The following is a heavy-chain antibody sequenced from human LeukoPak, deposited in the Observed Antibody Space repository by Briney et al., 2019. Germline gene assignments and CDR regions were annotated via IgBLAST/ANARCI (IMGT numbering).Heavy chain of an antibody. J-gene: IGHJ4*02. Sequence: ESGPALVKPTQTLTLTCTFSGFSLRTSGMCGTWIRQPPGKALEWLAHIDWDDDKYYNTSLKTRLTISKDTSKNQVVLTMTNLDPVDTATYYCARLRHYSDSSTYFIDYWGQGTLVTVSS. D-gene: IGHD3-22*01. CDR1: GFSLRTSGMC. CDR2: IDWDDDK. CDR3: ARLRHYSDSSTYFIDY. V-gene: IGHV2-70*13.